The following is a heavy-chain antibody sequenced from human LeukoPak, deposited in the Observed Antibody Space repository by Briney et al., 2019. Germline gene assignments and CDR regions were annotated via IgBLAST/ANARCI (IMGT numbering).Heavy chain of an antibody. Sequence: ASVKVSCKASGYIFTGYYMHWVRQAPGQGLEWMGWINPNSGNTGYAQKFQGRVTITRNTSISTAYMELSSLRSEDTAFYYCATDHSMANTAWWFDPWGQGTLVTVSS. V-gene: IGHV1-8*03. J-gene: IGHJ5*02. D-gene: IGHD5-24*01. CDR3: ATDHSMANTAWWFDP. CDR2: INPNSGNT. CDR1: GYIFTGYY.